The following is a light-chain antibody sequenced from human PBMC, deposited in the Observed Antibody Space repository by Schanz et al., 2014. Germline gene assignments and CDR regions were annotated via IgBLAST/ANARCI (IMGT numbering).Light chain of an antibody. J-gene: IGKJ4*01. V-gene: IGKV3-20*01. Sequence: EIVLTQSPGTLSLSPGERATLSCRASQSVSSSYLAWYQQKPGQAPRLLIYGASSRATGIPDRFSGRGSGTDFTLTISRLEHEDAAVYYCQQYGALPFTFGGGTKVQI. CDR2: GAS. CDR1: QSVSSSY. CDR3: QQYGALPFT.